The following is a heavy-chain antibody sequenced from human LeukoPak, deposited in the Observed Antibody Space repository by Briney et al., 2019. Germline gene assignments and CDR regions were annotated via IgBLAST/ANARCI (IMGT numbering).Heavy chain of an antibody. Sequence: PGGSLRLSCAASGFTFSSYAMSWVRQAPGKGLEWVSAISGSGGSTYYADSVKGRFTISRDNSKNTLYLQMNSLRAEDTAVYYCVKVLEHNRIAAAGSFDYWGQGTLVTVSS. CDR2: ISGSGGST. CDR3: VKVLEHNRIAAAGSFDY. D-gene: IGHD6-13*01. CDR1: GFTFSSYA. V-gene: IGHV3-23*01. J-gene: IGHJ4*02.